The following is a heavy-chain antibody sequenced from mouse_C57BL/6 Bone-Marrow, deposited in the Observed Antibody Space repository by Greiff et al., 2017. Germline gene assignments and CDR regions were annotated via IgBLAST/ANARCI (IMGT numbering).Heavy chain of an antibody. J-gene: IGHJ4*01. CDR1: GFTFSDYG. CDR2: ISSGSSTI. V-gene: IGHV5-17*01. D-gene: IGHD1-2*01. CDR3: ARQTTALYYYAMDY. Sequence: EVKLMESGGGLVKPGGSLKLSCAASGFTFSDYGMHWVRQAPEKGLEWVAYISSGSSTIYYADTVKGRFTISRDNAKNTLFLQMTSLRSEDTAMYYCARQTTALYYYAMDYWGQGTSVTVSS.